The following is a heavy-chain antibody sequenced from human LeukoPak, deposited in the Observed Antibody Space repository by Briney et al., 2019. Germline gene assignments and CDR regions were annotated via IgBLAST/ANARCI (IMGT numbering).Heavy chain of an antibody. CDR3: GRYSGSSTPWEYFQH. J-gene: IGHJ1*01. CDR2: IYSGGST. CDR1: GFTVSSNY. V-gene: IGHV3-53*01. D-gene: IGHD6-6*01. Sequence: GGSLSLSCAASGFTVSSNYMSWVRQAPGKGLEWVSVIYSGGSTYYPDSVKGRFTISRDNSKNTLYLQMNSLRAEDTAVYYCGRYSGSSTPWEYFQHWGQGTLVTVSS.